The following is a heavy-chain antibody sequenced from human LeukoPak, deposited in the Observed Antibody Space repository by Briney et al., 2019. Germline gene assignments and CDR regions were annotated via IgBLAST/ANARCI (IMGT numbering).Heavy chain of an antibody. CDR1: GFTFSSYD. CDR2: IGTAGDT. CDR3: ASSIVVVITPAFDI. V-gene: IGHV3-13*04. J-gene: IGHJ3*02. D-gene: IGHD3-22*01. Sequence: GGSLRLSCAASGFTFSSYDMHWVRQATGKGLEWVSAIGTAGDTYYPGSVKGRFTISRENAKNSLYLQMNSLRAGDTAVYYCASSIVVVITPAFDIWGQGTMVTVSS.